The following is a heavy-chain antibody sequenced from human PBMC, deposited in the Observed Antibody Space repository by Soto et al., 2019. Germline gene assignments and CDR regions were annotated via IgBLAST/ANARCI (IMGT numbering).Heavy chain of an antibody. CDR2: IYYSGST. CDR3: ARVWGGAFDI. Sequence: SETLSLTCTVSGGSISSYFWSWIRQPPGKGLEWIGYIYYSGSTNYNPSLKSRVTISVDTSKNQFSLKLSSVTAADTAVYYCARVWGGAFDIWGQGTMVT. D-gene: IGHD3-10*01. CDR1: GGSISSYF. V-gene: IGHV4-59*01. J-gene: IGHJ3*02.